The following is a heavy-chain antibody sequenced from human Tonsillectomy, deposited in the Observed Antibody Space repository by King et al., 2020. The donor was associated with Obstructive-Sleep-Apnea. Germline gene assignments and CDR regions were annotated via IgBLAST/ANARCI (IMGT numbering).Heavy chain of an antibody. Sequence: VQLVESGGGVVQPGRSLRLSCAASGFTFSSYAMHWVRQAPGKGLEWVAVISYDGSNKYYADSVKGRFTISRDNSKNTLYLQMNSLRAEDTAVYYCARDLSDMYLYLYAFDIWGQGTMVTVSS. V-gene: IGHV3-30*04. J-gene: IGHJ3*02. CDR3: ARDLSDMYLYLYAFDI. CDR2: ISYDGSNK. CDR1: GFTFSSYA. D-gene: IGHD2-8*01.